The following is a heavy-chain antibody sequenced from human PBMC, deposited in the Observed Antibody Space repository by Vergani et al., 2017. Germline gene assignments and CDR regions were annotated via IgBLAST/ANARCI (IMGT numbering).Heavy chain of an antibody. J-gene: IGHJ5*02. CDR1: GFTFSSYS. D-gene: IGHD2-2*01. CDR2: ISSSSSYI. Sequence: EVQLVESGGGLVKPGGSLRLSCAAPGFTFSSYSLNWVRQAPGKGLEWVSSISSSSSYIYYADSVKGRFTISRDNAKNSLYLQMNSLRAEDTAVYYCARSPMLGYCSSTSCHVNWFDPWGQGTLVTVSS. CDR3: ARSPMLGYCSSTSCHVNWFDP. V-gene: IGHV3-21*01.